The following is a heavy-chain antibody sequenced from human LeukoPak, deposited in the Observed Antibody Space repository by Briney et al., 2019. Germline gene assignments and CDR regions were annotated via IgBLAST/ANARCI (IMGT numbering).Heavy chain of an antibody. CDR1: GFTFSSYG. CDR3: AKDDPYNWYYMDV. J-gene: IGHJ6*03. V-gene: IGHV3-30*02. CDR2: MRHDGSNK. D-gene: IGHD1-20*01. Sequence: GGSLRLSCAASGFTFSSYGMHWVRQAPGKGLEWVAFMRHDGSNKYYADSERGRFTISRDNSKNTLYLQMNSLRAEDTAVYYCAKDDPYNWYYMDVWGKGTTITVSS.